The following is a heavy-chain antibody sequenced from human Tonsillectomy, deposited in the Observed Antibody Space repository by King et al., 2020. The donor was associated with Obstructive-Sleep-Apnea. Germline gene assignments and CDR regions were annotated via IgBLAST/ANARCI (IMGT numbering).Heavy chain of an antibody. D-gene: IGHD1-26*01. CDR1: VGSISSSNYY. V-gene: IGHV4-39*07. CDR3: ARDPYSYFDY. Sequence: QLQESGPGLVKPSETLSLTCAVSVGSISSSNYYWGWIRQPPGKGLEWIGSVYYSESTYYNPSLKSRVTISLDTSKDQFSLNLSSVTAADTAVYYCARDPYSYFDYWGQGTLVTVSS. J-gene: IGHJ4*02. CDR2: VYYSEST.